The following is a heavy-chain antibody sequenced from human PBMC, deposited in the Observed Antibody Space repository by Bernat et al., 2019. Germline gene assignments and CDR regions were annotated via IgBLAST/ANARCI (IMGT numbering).Heavy chain of an antibody. CDR1: GFTFSSYS. V-gene: IGHV3-21*01. CDR3: ARDEYSSSWYFDY. J-gene: IGHJ4*02. D-gene: IGHD6-13*01. Sequence: EVQLVESGGGLVKPGGSLRLSCAASGFTFSSYSMNWVRQAPGKGLEWVSSINSSSSYIYYADSVKGRFTISRDKAKNSLYLQMNSLRAEDTAVYYCARDEYSSSWYFDYWGQGTLVTVSS. CDR2: INSSSSYI.